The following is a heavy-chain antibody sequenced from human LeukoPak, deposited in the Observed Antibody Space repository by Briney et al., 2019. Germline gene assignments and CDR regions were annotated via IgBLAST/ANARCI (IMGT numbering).Heavy chain of an antibody. CDR3: AREDTAMVMAANFDY. J-gene: IGHJ4*02. CDR1: GYTFTGYY. V-gene: IGHV1-2*02. D-gene: IGHD5-18*01. CDR2: INPNSGGT. Sequence: ASVKVSCKASGYTFTGYYMHWVRQALGQGLEWMGWINPNSGGTNYAQKFQGRVTMTRDTSISTAYMELSRLRSDDTAVYYCAREDTAMVMAANFDYWGQGTLVTVSS.